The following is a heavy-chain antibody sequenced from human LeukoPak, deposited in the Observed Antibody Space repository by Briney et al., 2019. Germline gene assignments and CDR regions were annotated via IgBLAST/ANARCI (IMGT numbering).Heavy chain of an antibody. J-gene: IGHJ4*02. CDR3: AKDIKLGRAYCGGDCYSGYFDY. D-gene: IGHD2-21*02. Sequence: VGSLRLSCAASGFTFSSYGMHWVRQAPGKGLEWVAVISYDGSNKYYADSVKGRFTISRDNSKNTLYLQMNSLRAEDTAVYYCAKDIKLGRAYCGGDCYSGYFDYWGQGTLVTVSS. CDR1: GFTFSSYG. V-gene: IGHV3-30*18. CDR2: ISYDGSNK.